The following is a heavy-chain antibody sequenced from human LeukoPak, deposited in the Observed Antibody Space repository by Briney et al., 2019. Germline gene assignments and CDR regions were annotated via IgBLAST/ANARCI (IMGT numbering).Heavy chain of an antibody. J-gene: IGHJ6*02. V-gene: IGHV3-33*01. CDR1: GFTFSSYG. Sequence: GGSLRLSCAASGFTFSSYGMHWVRQAPGKGLEWVAVIWYDGSNKYYADSVKGRFTISRDNAKNSLYLQMNSLRAEDTAVYYCARDPRRYCSGGSCYGMDVWGQGTTVTVSS. D-gene: IGHD2-15*01. CDR3: ARDPRRYCSGGSCYGMDV. CDR2: IWYDGSNK.